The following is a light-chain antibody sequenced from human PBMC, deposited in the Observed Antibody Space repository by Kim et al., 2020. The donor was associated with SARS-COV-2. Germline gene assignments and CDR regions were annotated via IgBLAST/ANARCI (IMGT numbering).Light chain of an antibody. J-gene: IGKJ1*01. CDR1: QSLTYT. V-gene: IGKV3-15*01. CDR3: HQYGNWPRT. CDR2: DAS. Sequence: EIVMTQSPATLSVSPGERATLSCRASQSLTYTLAWYQQRSGQAPRLLIYDASKRATGIPARFSGSGSGTEFTLTISSLQSEDFAVYYCHQYGNWPRTFGQGTKVEIK.